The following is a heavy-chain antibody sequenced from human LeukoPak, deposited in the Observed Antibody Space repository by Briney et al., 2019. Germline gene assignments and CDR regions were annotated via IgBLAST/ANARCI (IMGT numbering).Heavy chain of an antibody. J-gene: IGHJ4*02. CDR1: GFTFSTYA. Sequence: GGSLRLSCAASGFTFSTYAMSWVRQAPGMGLEWVSNISNNGGGTYYADSVKGRLTISRDNSKNTLYLQINSLRAEDTAMYYCAKSMSTFYRGFFDYWGQGTLVSVSS. D-gene: IGHD3-3*02. CDR2: ISNNGGGT. V-gene: IGHV3-23*01. CDR3: AKSMSTFYRGFFDY.